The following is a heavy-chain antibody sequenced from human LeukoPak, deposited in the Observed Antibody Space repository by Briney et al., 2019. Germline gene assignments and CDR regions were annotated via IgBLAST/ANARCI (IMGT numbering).Heavy chain of an antibody. J-gene: IGHJ4*02. D-gene: IGHD3-22*01. V-gene: IGHV4-39*01. CDR2: IYYSGST. Sequence: PETLSLTCTVSGGSISTSGYYWGWIRQPPGKGLEWIGSIYYSGSTYYNPSLKSRVTISVDTSKNQFSLKLSSVTAADTAVYYCASAYYYDSRGYYYDYWGQGPLVTVSS. CDR3: ASAYYYDSRGYYYDY. CDR1: GGSISTSGYY.